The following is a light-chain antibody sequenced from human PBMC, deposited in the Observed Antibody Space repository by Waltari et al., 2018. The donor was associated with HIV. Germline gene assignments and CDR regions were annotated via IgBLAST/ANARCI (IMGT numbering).Light chain of an antibody. CDR3: ATWDGSLSVVL. V-gene: IGLV1-47*01. CDR2: RNN. Sequence: QSELTQPPSASGTSAQRVTISCSGSSSNTGTTYASWYQKLPGKAPKLLIYRNNQRPSGVPDRFSGSKSGTSASLAISGLRSDDEADYYCATWDGSLSVVLFGGGTKLTVL. J-gene: IGLJ3*02. CDR1: SSNTGTTY.